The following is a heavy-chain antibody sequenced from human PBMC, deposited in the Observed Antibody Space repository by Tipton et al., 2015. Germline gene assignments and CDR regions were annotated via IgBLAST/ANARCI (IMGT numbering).Heavy chain of an antibody. CDR2: IYTSGST. Sequence: GLVKPSETLSLTCTVSGDSISSHSWSWIRQPPGKGLEWIGRIYTSGSTNYNPSLKSRVTMSVDTSKNQFSLKLSSVTAADTAVYYCARLSSSWPTDAFDIWGQGTMITVSS. J-gene: IGHJ3*02. CDR3: ARLSSSWPTDAFDI. V-gene: IGHV4-4*07. CDR1: GDSISSHS. D-gene: IGHD6-13*01.